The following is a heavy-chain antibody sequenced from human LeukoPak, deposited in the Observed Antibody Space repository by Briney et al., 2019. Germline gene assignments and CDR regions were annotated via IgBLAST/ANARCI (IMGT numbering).Heavy chain of an antibody. CDR1: GGPFSGYF. V-gene: IGHV4-34*01. CDR3: ARRYYYNLGSFPFDF. D-gene: IGHD3-10*01. Sequence: SETLSLTCAVSGGPFSGYFWSWIRQSSGKGLEWIGEIHNSGTTNYNPSLHSRVTISEDTSKNQFYLNLSSVTAADTAVYYCARRYYYNLGSFPFDFWGQGTLVTVSS. CDR2: IHNSGTT. J-gene: IGHJ4*02.